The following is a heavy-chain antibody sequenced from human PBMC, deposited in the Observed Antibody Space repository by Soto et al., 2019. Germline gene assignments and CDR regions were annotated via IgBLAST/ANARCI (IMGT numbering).Heavy chain of an antibody. CDR1: GGSVSSYY. CDR2: VYYSGSA. CDR3: ARTNWNANWFDP. J-gene: IGHJ5*02. Sequence: QVQLQESGPGVVKPSETLSLTCTVSGGSVSSYYWNWIRQPPGKGLEWIGYVYYSGSATYNPSLRSRFTISVDTAKDQFSLKLRSVTAADTAVYYCARTNWNANWFDPWGQGTLVTVSS. V-gene: IGHV4-59*02. D-gene: IGHD1-20*01.